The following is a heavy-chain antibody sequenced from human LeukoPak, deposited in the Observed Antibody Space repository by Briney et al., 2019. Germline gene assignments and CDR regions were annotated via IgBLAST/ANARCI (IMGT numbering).Heavy chain of an antibody. CDR3: ATRGTGTPFSTVTAIFGVVIPDY. J-gene: IGHJ4*02. D-gene: IGHD3-3*01. CDR1: GGSISSSSYY. V-gene: IGHV4-39*01. CDR2: IYYSGST. Sequence: SETLSLTCTVSGGSISSSSYYWGWLRQPPGKGLEWIGSIYYSGSTYYNPSLKSRVTISVDTSKNQFSLKLSSVTAADTAVYYCATRGTGTPFSTVTAIFGVVIPDYWGQGTLVTVSS.